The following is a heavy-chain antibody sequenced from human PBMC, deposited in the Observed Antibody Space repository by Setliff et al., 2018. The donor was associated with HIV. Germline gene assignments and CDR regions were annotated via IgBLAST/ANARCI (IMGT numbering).Heavy chain of an antibody. V-gene: IGHV3-21*01. CDR3: ARGWDDSGSSTNLDY. D-gene: IGHD3-10*01. Sequence: GGSLRLSCAASGFTFSSYSMNWVRQAPGKGLEWVSSISSSSSYIYYADSVKGRFTISRDNAKNSLYLQMNSLRAEDTAVYYCARGWDDSGSSTNLDYWGQGTLVTVSS. CDR1: GFTFSSYS. J-gene: IGHJ4*02. CDR2: ISSSSSYI.